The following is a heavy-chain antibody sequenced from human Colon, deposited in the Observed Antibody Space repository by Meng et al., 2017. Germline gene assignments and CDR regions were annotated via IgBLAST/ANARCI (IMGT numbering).Heavy chain of an antibody. CDR2: IYQSGST. CDR1: GGSISSNNW. Sequence: LQGSGPGLVKPSGTLSLPCPVSGGSISSNNWCSWVRQSPGRGLEWIGEIYQSGSTNYSPSLKSRVTISLDKSKNQFSLKVSYMTAADTAVYFCARVPTTMDPFESWGQGTLVTVSS. D-gene: IGHD4-23*01. CDR3: ARVPTTMDPFES. V-gene: IGHV4-4*02. J-gene: IGHJ4*02.